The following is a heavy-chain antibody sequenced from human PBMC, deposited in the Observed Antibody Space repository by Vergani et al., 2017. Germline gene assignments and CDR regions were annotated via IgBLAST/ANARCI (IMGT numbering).Heavy chain of an antibody. Sequence: QVQLVESGGGEVQPGRSLRLSCSAAGFPFSDYGVHWVRQAPGKGLEGVSVISYDGNKKNYEDSVKGRFTISRDNSKNTLYLEMNALRAEDTAVYYCARDFLTRVTTLDYYYMGVWGKGTTVTVSS. J-gene: IGHJ6*03. CDR3: ARDFLTRVTTLDYYYMGV. CDR1: GFPFSDYG. D-gene: IGHD1-1*01. V-gene: IGHV3-30*03. CDR2: ISYDGNKK.